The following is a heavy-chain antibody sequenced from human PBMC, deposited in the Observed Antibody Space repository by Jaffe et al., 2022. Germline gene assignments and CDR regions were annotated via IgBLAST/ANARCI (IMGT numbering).Heavy chain of an antibody. Sequence: EVQLLESGGGLVQPGGSLRLSCAASGFTFSSYAMSWVRQAPGKGLEWVSAISGSGGSTYYADSVKGRFTISRDNSKNTLYLQMNSLRAEDTAVYYCAKDLGGGVSMYYDYIWGSYRFLALDYWGQGTLVTVSS. CDR3: AKDLGGGVSMYYDYIWGSYRFLALDY. J-gene: IGHJ4*02. CDR1: GFTFSSYA. V-gene: IGHV3-23*01. CDR2: ISGSGGST. D-gene: IGHD3-16*02.